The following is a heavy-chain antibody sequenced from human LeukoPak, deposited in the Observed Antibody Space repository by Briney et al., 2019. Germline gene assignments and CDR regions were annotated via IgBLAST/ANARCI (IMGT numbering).Heavy chain of an antibody. CDR1: GFTFSSYW. Sequence: GGSLRLSCAASGFTFSSYWMHWVRQAPGKGLVWVSRINTDGSTTTYADSVKDRFTISRDNAKNSLYLQMNSLRAEDTAVYYCASEEGGYWGQGTLVTVSS. J-gene: IGHJ4*02. D-gene: IGHD1-26*01. V-gene: IGHV3-74*01. CDR3: ASEEGGY. CDR2: INTDGSTT.